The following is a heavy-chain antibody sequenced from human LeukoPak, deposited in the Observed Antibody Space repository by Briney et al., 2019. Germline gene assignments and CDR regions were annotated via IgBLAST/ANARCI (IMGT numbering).Heavy chain of an antibody. CDR3: ARPNYYGVGIYYMELPSFDY. J-gene: IGHJ4*02. CDR2: ISSSSSYI. CDR1: GFTFSSYS. V-gene: IGHV3-21*01. Sequence: GGSLRLSCAASGFTFSSYSMNWVRQAPGKGLEWVASISSSSSYIYHADSVKGRFTISRDNAKNSLYLQMNSLRAEDTAVYYCARPNYYGVGIYYMELPSFDYWGQGTLVTVSA. D-gene: IGHD3-10*01.